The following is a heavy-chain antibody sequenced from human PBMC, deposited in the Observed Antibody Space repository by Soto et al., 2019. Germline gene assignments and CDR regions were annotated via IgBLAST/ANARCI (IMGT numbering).Heavy chain of an antibody. J-gene: IGHJ4*02. V-gene: IGHV3-7*04. CDR2: TNQDGSEK. Sequence: EVHLVESGGGLVQTGGSLRLSCAISESTVRSDWMNWVRQAPGKGLEWVAHTNQDGSEKYYVDSVKGRFTIFRDNAKNSLYLQMNGLKVGDTAMYYGSGGVGAAFWGQGTLVTVSS. CDR1: ESTVRSDW. D-gene: IGHD2-15*01. CDR3: SGGVGAAF.